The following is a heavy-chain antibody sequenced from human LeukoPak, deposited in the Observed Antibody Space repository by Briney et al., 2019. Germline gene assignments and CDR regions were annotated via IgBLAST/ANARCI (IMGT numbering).Heavy chain of an antibody. D-gene: IGHD4-17*01. CDR3: ARETYGAYGMDV. J-gene: IGHJ6*02. CDR1: GGSISGYH. V-gene: IGHV4-59*12. CDR2: IYYSGST. Sequence: SETLSLTCTVSGGSISGYHWNWIRQPPGKGLEWIGYIYYSGSTNYNPSLKSRVTISVDTSKNQFSLKLSSVTAADTAVYYCARETYGAYGMDVWGQGTTVTVSS.